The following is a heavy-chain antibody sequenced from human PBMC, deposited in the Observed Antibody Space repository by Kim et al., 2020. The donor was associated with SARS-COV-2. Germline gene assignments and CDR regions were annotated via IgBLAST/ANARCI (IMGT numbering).Heavy chain of an antibody. D-gene: IGHD3-22*01. CDR2: VDHSGTT. CDR1: GASISSSSC. CDR3: ARGVSSAWTLRAWFDP. J-gene: IGHJ5*02. Sequence: SETLSLTCVVSGASISSSSCWSWVRQPPGKGLESIGEVDHSGTTSYNVSLKSRVTISVDKSKNQFSLRLNSVSAADTAVYYCARGVSSAWTLRAWFDPWGQGTLVTVSP. V-gene: IGHV4-4*02.